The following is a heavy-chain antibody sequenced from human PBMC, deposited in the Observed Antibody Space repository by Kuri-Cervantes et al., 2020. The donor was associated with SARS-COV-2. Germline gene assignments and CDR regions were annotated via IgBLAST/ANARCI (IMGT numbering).Heavy chain of an antibody. V-gene: IGHV1-24*01. CDR2: FHPEDGA. CDR1: GSELG. D-gene: IGHD2-21*01. J-gene: IGHJ5*02. Sequence: ASVKVSCKIRGSELGMNWVRQAPGRGLEWMGYFHPEDGAIYALNFHGRVTMTSDTSTGTAYMELGSLRSDDTAAYYCATLKGILLPIGTLDPWGQGTLVTVSS. CDR3: ATLKGILLPIGTLDP.